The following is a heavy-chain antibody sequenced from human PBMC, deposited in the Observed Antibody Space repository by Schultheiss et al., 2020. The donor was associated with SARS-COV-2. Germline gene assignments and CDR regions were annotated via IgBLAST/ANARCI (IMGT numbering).Heavy chain of an antibody. Sequence: GESLKISCAASGFTFRSYAMSWVRHAPGKGLEWVSAISDSGGSTYYADSVKGRFTISRDNSKNTLYLQMNSLRAEDTAVYYCAKRVPSLYYFDYWGQGTLVTVSS. D-gene: IGHD3-10*01. CDR3: AKRVPSLYYFDY. CDR1: GFTFRSYA. V-gene: IGHV3-23*01. J-gene: IGHJ4*02. CDR2: ISDSGGST.